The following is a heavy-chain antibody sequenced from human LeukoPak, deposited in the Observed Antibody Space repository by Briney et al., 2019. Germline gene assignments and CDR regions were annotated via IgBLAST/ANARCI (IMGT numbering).Heavy chain of an antibody. CDR3: AKDRYDFWSGAYYFDY. CDR2: ISGSGGST. D-gene: IGHD3-3*01. V-gene: IGHV3-23*01. J-gene: IGHJ4*02. Sequence: PGGSLRLSCAASGFTFSSYAMSWVRQAPGKGLERVSAISGSGGSTYYADSVKGRFTISRDNSKNTLYLQMNSLRAEDTAVYYCAKDRYDFWSGAYYFDYWGQGTLVTVSS. CDR1: GFTFSSYA.